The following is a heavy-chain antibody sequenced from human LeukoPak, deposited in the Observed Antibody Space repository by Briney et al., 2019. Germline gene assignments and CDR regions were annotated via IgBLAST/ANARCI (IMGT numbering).Heavy chain of an antibody. CDR2: INHSGST. D-gene: IGHD6-19*01. CDR1: VGSFSGYY. Sequence: SETLSLTCAVYVGSFSGYYWSWIRQPPGKGREWIGEINHSGSTNYNPSLKSRVTISVDTSKNQFSLKLSSVTAANTAVYYCARLLPSLLCIAVAGTGRFDYWGQGTLVTVSS. CDR3: ARLLPSLLCIAVAGTGRFDY. J-gene: IGHJ4*02. V-gene: IGHV4-34*01.